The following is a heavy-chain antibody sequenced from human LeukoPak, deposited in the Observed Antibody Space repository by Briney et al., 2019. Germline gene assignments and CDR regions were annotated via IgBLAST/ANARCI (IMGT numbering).Heavy chain of an antibody. Sequence: GGSLRLSCAASGFTFSTYSMNWVRQAPGKGLEWVSSISSSSSYIYYADSVKGRFTISRDNAKNSLYLQLNNLRAEDTAVYYCARDPQYSGYESQLDYWGQGTLVTVSS. CDR1: GFTFSTYS. CDR3: ARDPQYSGYESQLDY. D-gene: IGHD5-12*01. V-gene: IGHV3-21*01. J-gene: IGHJ4*02. CDR2: ISSSSSYI.